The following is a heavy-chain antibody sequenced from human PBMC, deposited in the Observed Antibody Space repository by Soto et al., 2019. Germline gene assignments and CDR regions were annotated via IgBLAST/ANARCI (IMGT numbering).Heavy chain of an antibody. V-gene: IGHV2-5*02. Sequence: QITLKESGPTLVKPTQTLTLTCTFSWFSLSTSGVGVGWIRQPPGNALAWLALIYWDDDKRYSPSLKSRLTITKYTSKNQVVLTMTNMDPVDTATYYCAHTELGIKLDYWGQGTLVTVSS. D-gene: IGHD7-27*01. CDR1: WFSLSTSGVG. CDR2: IYWDDDK. J-gene: IGHJ4*02. CDR3: AHTELGIKLDY.